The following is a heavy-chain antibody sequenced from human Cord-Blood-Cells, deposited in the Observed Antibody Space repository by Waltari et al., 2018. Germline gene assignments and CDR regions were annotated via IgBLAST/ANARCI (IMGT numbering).Heavy chain of an antibody. Sequence: QVQLQQWGAGLLKPSETLSLTCAVYGGSFSGYYWSWIRQPPGKGLEWIGEINHSGSTNYHPSLKSRVTISVDTSKNQFSLKLSSVTAADTAVYYCARLNKLPWGGSYRSFTFDYWGQGTLVTVSS. J-gene: IGHJ4*02. CDR2: INHSGST. D-gene: IGHD1-26*01. CDR3: ARLNKLPWGGSYRSFTFDY. V-gene: IGHV4-34*01. CDR1: GGSFSGYY.